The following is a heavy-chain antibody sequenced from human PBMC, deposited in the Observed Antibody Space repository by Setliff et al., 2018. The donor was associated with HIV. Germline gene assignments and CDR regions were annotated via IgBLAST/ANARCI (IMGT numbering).Heavy chain of an antibody. D-gene: IGHD4-17*01. CDR1: GYSFTDYY. Sequence: ASVKVSFKASGYSFTDYYMHWVRQAPGQGLEWMGWINPNRGGTNYAQKFQGRVTMTRDTSITTAYMELSSLRFEDTAVYYCARVTTTVTAYYYYYMDVWGKGTTVTVSS. CDR2: INPNRGGT. CDR3: ARVTTTVTAYYYYYMDV. V-gene: IGHV1-2*02. J-gene: IGHJ6*03.